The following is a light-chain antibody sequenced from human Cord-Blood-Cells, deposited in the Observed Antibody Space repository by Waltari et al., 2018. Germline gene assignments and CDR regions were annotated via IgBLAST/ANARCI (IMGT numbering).Light chain of an antibody. CDR1: SSDVVGYNY. V-gene: IGLV2-8*01. CDR2: EVS. J-gene: IGLJ1*01. CDR3: SSYAGSNNLV. Sequence: QSALTQPPSASGSPGQPVTISCTGTSSDVVGYNYVSWYQQHPGKAPKRMIYEVSKRPSGVPDRFSGSKSGNAASLTVSGLQAEDEADYYCSSYAGSNNLVFGTGTKVTVL.